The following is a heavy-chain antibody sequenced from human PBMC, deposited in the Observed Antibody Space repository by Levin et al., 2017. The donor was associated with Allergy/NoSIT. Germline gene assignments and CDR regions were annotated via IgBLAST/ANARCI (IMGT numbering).Heavy chain of an antibody. D-gene: IGHD6-19*01. CDR3: ARDRTGWSRDY. V-gene: IGHV3-21*01. CDR1: GFTLSSYS. Sequence: GGSLRLSCAASGFTLSSYSMTWVRQAPGKGLEWVSTISVRNSIYFTDSLRGRFTISRDNAKNSLYLQMNSLRAEDTAVYYCARDRTGWSRDYWGQGTLVTVSS. J-gene: IGHJ4*02. CDR2: ISVRNSI.